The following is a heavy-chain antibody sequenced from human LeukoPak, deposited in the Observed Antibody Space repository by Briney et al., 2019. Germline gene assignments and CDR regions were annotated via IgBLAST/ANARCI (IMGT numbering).Heavy chain of an antibody. CDR1: GFTFDDYA. CDR3: AKDSTSYDILAGYPYYFDY. CDR2: ISWNSGSI. D-gene: IGHD3-9*01. V-gene: IGHV3-9*01. Sequence: GGSLRLSCAASGFTFDDYAMHWVRQAPGKGLEWVSGISWNSGSIGYADSVKGRFTISRDNAKNSLYLQMNSLRAEDTASYYCAKDSTSYDILAGYPYYFDYWGQGTLVTVSS. J-gene: IGHJ4*02.